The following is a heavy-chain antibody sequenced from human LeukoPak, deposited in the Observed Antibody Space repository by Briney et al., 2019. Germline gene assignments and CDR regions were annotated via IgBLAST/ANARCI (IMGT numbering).Heavy chain of an antibody. J-gene: IGHJ4*02. Sequence: PGGSLRLSCAASGFTFSSYAMSWVRQAPGKGLEWVSVIYSGGSTYYADSVKGRFPISRDNSKNTLYLQMNSLRDEDTAVYYCAKTQARIVVVPASMGPMGDYWGQGTLVTVSS. CDR3: AKTQARIVVVPASMGPMGDY. V-gene: IGHV3-23*03. CDR2: IYSGGST. D-gene: IGHD2-2*01. CDR1: GFTFSSYA.